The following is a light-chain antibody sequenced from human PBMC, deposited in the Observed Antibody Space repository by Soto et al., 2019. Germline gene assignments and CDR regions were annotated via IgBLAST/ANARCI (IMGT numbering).Light chain of an antibody. CDR1: QSVLFSSNNKNY. CDR3: QQYYSTLALT. Sequence: DIVMTQSPGSLAVSLGERATINCKSSQSVLFSSNNKNYLAWYQQKPGQPPKLLIYWASTRESGVPDRCSGSGSGTDFTLTISSLQAEDVAVYYCQQYYSTLALTFGGGTKVDIK. CDR2: WAS. J-gene: IGKJ4*01. V-gene: IGKV4-1*01.